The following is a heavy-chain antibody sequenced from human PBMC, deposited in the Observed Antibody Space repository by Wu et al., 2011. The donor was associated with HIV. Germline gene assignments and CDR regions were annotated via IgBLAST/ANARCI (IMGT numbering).Heavy chain of an antibody. CDR1: GYTFTGYY. CDR2: INPINGGT. Sequence: QVQLVQSGAEVKKPGASVKVSCKASGYTFTGYYVHWVRQAPGQGLEWLGWINPINGGTGYARKFQGRVTMTRDTSISTAYMELSRLRSDDTAVYYCARGGGMNIAVPGRYGDYYYYMDVWGKGPRSPSP. J-gene: IGHJ6*03. D-gene: IGHD6-19*01. V-gene: IGHV1-2*02. CDR3: ARGGGMNIAVPGRYGDYYYYMDV.